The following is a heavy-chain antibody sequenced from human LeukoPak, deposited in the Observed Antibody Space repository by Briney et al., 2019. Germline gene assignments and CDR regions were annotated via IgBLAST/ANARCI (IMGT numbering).Heavy chain of an antibody. V-gene: IGHV3-30-3*01. D-gene: IGHD6-13*01. J-gene: IGHJ3*02. CDR3: ARSYSSSWLHAFDI. CDR2: ISYDGSNK. CDR1: GFTFSSYA. Sequence: GGSLRLSCAASGFTFSSYAMHWVRQAPGKGLEWVAVISYDGSNKYYADSVKGRFTISRDNSKNTLYLQMNSLRAEDTAVYYCARSYSSSWLHAFDIWGQGTMVTVSS.